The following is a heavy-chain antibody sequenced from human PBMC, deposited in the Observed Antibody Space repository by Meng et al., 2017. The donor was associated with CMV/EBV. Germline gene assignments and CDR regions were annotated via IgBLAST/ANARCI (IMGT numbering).Heavy chain of an antibody. J-gene: IGHJ4*02. Sequence: GESLKISCAASGFTFSGSAMHWVRQASGKGLEWVGRIRSKANSYATAYAASVKGRFTISRDDSKNTAYLQMNSLKTEDTAVYYCTRPTLWGGYYSGYWGQGTLVTVSS. CDR2: IRSKANSYAT. CDR3: TRPTLWGGYYSGY. CDR1: GFTFSGSA. D-gene: IGHD3-3*01. V-gene: IGHV3-73*01.